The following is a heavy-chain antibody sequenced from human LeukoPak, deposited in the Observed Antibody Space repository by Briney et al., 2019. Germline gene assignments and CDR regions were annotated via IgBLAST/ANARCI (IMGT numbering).Heavy chain of an antibody. CDR1: GGSISSNSYY. CDR3: ARGRSPDY. Sequence: PSETLSLTCAVSGGSISSNSYYWGWIRQPPGKGLEWIGSIYYSGSTYYNPSLKSRVTISVDTSKNQFSLKLSSVTAADTAVYYCARGRSPDYWGQGTLVTVSS. V-gene: IGHV4-39*01. J-gene: IGHJ4*02. CDR2: IYYSGST.